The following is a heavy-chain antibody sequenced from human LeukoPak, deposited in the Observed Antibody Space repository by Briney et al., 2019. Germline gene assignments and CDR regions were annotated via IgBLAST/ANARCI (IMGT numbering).Heavy chain of an antibody. Sequence: GGSLRLSCAASGFTFDDYGMSWVRQAPGKGLEWVSGINWNGGSTGYADSVKGRFTISRDNAKNSLYLQMNSLRAEDTAVYYCARDELWTVVEPALDYWGQGTLVTVSS. CDR2: INWNGGST. J-gene: IGHJ4*02. D-gene: IGHD2-2*01. CDR1: GFTFDDYG. CDR3: ARDELWTVVEPALDY. V-gene: IGHV3-20*04.